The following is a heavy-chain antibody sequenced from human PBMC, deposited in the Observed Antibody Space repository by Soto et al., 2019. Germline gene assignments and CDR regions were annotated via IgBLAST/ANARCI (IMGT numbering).Heavy chain of an antibody. J-gene: IGHJ4*02. CDR2: FDPEDGET. V-gene: IGHV1-24*01. CDR3: ATLPIRCGVGGSFDY. CDR1: GYTLTELS. D-gene: IGHD3-10*01. Sequence: ASVKVSCKVSGYTLTELSMHWVRQAPGKGLEWMGGFDPEDGETIYAQKFQGRVTMTEDTSTETAYMELSSLRSEDTAGYYCATLPIRCGVGGSFDYWGQGTLVTVSS.